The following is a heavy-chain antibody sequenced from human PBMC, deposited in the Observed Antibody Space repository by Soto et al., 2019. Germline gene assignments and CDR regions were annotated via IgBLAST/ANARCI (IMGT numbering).Heavy chain of an antibody. J-gene: IGHJ3*02. CDR1: SGSISSSNW. CDR3: ARSRVVTKTGAFDI. CDR2: IYHSGST. V-gene: IGHV4-4*02. D-gene: IGHD3-10*01. Sequence: QVQLQESGPGLVKPSGTLSLTCAVSSGSISSSNWWSWVRQPPGKGLEWIGEIYHSGSTNYKPSLKRRVTLSVDKSKTQFSLKLSSVTAADTAVYYCARSRVVTKTGAFDIWGQGTMVTVSS.